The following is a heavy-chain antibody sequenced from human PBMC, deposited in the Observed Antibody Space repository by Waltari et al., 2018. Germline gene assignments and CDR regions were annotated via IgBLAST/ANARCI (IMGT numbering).Heavy chain of an antibody. CDR2: MNPNSGNT. J-gene: IGHJ6*02. Sequence: QVQLVQSGAEVKKPGASVQVSCKASGYTFTSYDINWVRPSTGQGLEWMGWMNPNSGNTGYAQKFQGRVTMTRNTSISTAYMELSSLRSEDTAVYYCARAVQSGYYYYYGMDVWGQGTTVTVSS. D-gene: IGHD3-10*01. V-gene: IGHV1-8*02. CDR3: ARAVQSGYYYYYGMDV. CDR1: GYTFTSYD.